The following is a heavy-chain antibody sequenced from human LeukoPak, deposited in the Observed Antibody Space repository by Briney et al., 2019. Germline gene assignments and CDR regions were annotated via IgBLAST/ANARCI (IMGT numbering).Heavy chain of an antibody. CDR3: ARTGHGSGSYYNEDY. V-gene: IGHV5-51*01. Sequence: GESLKISCKGSGYSFTSYWIGWVRQMPGKGLEWMGIIYPGDSDTRYSPSFQGQVTISADKSISTAYLQWSSLNASDTAMYYCARTGHGSGSYYNEDYWGQGTLVTVSS. CDR1: GYSFTSYW. CDR2: IYPGDSDT. J-gene: IGHJ4*02. D-gene: IGHD3-10*01.